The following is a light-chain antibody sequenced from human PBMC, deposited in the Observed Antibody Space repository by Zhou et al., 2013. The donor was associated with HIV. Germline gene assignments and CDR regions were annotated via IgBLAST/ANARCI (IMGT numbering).Light chain of an antibody. CDR1: QSISSY. J-gene: IGKJ4*01. CDR2: VAS. V-gene: IGKV1-39*01. Sequence: DIQMTQSPSSLSASVGDRVTISCRASQSISSYINWYQQKPGEAPKLLMFVASSLQSGVPSRFSGSGSGTDFTLTISSLQPEDFATYYCQQSYSTPLTFGGGTKVEIK. CDR3: QQSYSTPLT.